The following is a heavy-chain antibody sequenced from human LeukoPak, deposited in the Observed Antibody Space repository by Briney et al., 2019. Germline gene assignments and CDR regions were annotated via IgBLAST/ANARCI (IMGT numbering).Heavy chain of an antibody. J-gene: IGHJ6*02. Sequence: ASVNVSCKASGGTFSSYAISWVRQAPGQGLEWMGGIIPIFGTANYAQKFQGRVTITADESTSTAYMELSSLRSEDTAVYYCARDRGDSGSHDRTYYYYGMDVWGQGTTVTVSS. V-gene: IGHV1-69*13. CDR3: ARDRGDSGSHDRTYYYYGMDV. CDR2: IIPIFGTA. D-gene: IGHD6-19*01. CDR1: GGTFSSYA.